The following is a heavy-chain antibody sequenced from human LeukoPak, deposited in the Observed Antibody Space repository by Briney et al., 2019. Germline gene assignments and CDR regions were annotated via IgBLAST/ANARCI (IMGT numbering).Heavy chain of an antibody. D-gene: IGHD1-26*01. CDR3: ARGGDIVGATRSAFDI. J-gene: IGHJ3*02. CDR1: GFTFSSYG. Sequence: GRSLRLSCAASGFTFSSYGMHWVRQAPGKGLEWVSVLSSGGTTYYADSVKGRFTISRDNSKNTLYLQMNSLRAEDTAIYYCARGGDIVGATRSAFDIWGQGTMVTVSS. V-gene: IGHV3-53*01. CDR2: LSSGGTT.